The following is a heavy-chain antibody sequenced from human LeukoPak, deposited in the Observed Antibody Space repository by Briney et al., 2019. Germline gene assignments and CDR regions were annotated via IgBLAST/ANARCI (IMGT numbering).Heavy chain of an antibody. CDR1: GGSISTSSYY. D-gene: IGHD6-13*01. J-gene: IGHJ4*02. CDR2: IFYSGST. V-gene: IGHV4-39*07. Sequence: PSETLSLTCTVSGGSISTSSYYWGWVRQPPGKGLEWIGNIFYSGSTYYSPSLKSRVTISLDTSRNQFSLNLTSVTAADTAVYFCARKPARYSSNPPFDYWGQGTLVTVSS. CDR3: ARKPARYSSNPPFDY.